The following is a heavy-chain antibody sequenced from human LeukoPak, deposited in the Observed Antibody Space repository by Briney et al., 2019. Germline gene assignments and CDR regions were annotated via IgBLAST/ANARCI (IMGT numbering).Heavy chain of an antibody. Sequence: PGGSLRLSCAASGFTFSSYEMNWVRQAPGKGLEWVSYISSSGSTIYYADSVKGRFTISRDNAKNSLYLQMNSLRAEDSAIYFCARSTVAAAGDDWGQGTLVTVSS. V-gene: IGHV3-48*03. CDR2: ISSSGSTI. CDR3: ARSTVAAAGDD. CDR1: GFTFSSYE. D-gene: IGHD6-13*01. J-gene: IGHJ4*02.